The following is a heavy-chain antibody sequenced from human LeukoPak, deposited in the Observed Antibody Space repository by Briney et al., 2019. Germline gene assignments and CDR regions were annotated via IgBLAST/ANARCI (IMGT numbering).Heavy chain of an antibody. Sequence: SETLSLTCTVSGGSISSGSFYWGWIRQPPGKGLEWIGSIYYSGNTYYDPSLKSRVTISVDTSKNQFSLKLTSVTAADTAVYYCARSLGYYDSSGYLDYWGQGTLVTVSS. CDR1: GGSISSGSFY. J-gene: IGHJ4*02. V-gene: IGHV4-39*01. D-gene: IGHD3-22*01. CDR2: IYYSGNT. CDR3: ARSLGYYDSSGYLDY.